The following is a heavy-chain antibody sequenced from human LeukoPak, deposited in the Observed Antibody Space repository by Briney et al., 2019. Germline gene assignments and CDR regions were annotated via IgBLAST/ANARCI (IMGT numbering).Heavy chain of an antibody. CDR1: GFTFSSYG. J-gene: IGHJ4*02. CDR2: ISYDGSNK. Sequence: PGRSLRLSCAASGFTFSSYGMHWVRQAPGKGLEWVAVISYDGSNKYYADSVKGRFTISRDNSKNTLYLQMNSLRAEDTAVYYCAKVGPSGYSSYFDYWGQGTLATVSS. D-gene: IGHD3-3*01. CDR3: AKVGPSGYSSYFDY. V-gene: IGHV3-30*18.